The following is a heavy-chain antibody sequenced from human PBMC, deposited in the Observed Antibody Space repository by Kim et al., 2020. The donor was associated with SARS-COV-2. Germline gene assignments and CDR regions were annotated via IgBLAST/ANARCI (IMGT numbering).Heavy chain of an antibody. V-gene: IGHV3-23*01. J-gene: IGHJ4*02. Sequence: GGSLRLSCAASEFTFSSYAMSWVRQAPGKGLEWVSIISGSGDSTFYADSVKGRFTISRDNSKNTLYLQMDSLRAEDTAVYYCAKDPSCGDSTCYSNFDYWGQGTLVTVHS. CDR3: AKDPSCGDSTCYSNFDY. CDR1: EFTFSSYA. D-gene: IGHD2-15*01. CDR2: ISGSGDST.